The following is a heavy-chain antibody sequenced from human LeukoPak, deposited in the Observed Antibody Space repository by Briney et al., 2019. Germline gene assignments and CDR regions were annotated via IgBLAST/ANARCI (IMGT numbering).Heavy chain of an antibody. J-gene: IGHJ3*02. CDR1: GDSVSSNSAA. D-gene: IGHD4-17*01. CDR2: TYYRSKWYN. CDR3: ARDPTTVTTRRSAFDI. Sequence: SQTLSLTCAISGDSVSSNSAAWNWIRQSPSRGLEWLGRTYYRSKWYNDYAVSVKSRITTNPDTSKNQFSLQLNSVTPEDTAVYYCARDPTTVTTRRSAFDIWGQGTMVTVSS. V-gene: IGHV6-1*01.